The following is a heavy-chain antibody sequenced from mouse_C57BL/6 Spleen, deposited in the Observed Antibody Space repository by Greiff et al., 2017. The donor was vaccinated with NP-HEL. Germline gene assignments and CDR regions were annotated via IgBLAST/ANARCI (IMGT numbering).Heavy chain of an antibody. CDR1: GFSLTSYG. Sequence: VKLVESGPGLVAPSQSLSITCTVSGFSLTSYGVDWVRQSPGKGLEWLGVIWGVGSTNYNSALKSRLSISKDNSKSQVFLKMNSLQTDDTAMYYCARDSSGYVGAMDYWGQGTSVTVSS. CDR2: IWGVGST. J-gene: IGHJ4*01. V-gene: IGHV2-6*01. D-gene: IGHD3-2*02. CDR3: ARDSSGYVGAMDY.